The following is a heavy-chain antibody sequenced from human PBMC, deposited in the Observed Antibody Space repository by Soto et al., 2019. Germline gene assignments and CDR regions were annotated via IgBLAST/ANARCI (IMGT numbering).Heavy chain of an antibody. CDR1: GGSISSYY. D-gene: IGHD4-17*01. CDR2: IYYSGST. J-gene: IGHJ6*02. V-gene: IGHV4-59*01. Sequence: QVQLQESGPGLVKPSETLSLTCTVSGGSISSYYWSWIRQPPGKGLEWIGYIYYSGSTNYNPSLKSRVPISVDTSKNQFSLKLSSVTAADTAVYYCASTVTTAYYYGMDVWGQGTTVTVSS. CDR3: ASTVTTAYYYGMDV.